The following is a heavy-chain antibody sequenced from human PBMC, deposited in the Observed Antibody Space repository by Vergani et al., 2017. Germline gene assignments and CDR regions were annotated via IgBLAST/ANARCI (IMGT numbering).Heavy chain of an antibody. CDR1: GFTFSSYA. V-gene: IGHV3-23*01. CDR2: ISGSGGST. J-gene: IGHJ6*03. Sequence: EVQLLESGGGLVQPGGSLRLSCAASGFTFSSYAMSWVRQAPGKGLEWVSAISGSGGSTYYADSVKGRFTISRDNSKNTLYLQMNSLRAEDTAVYYCARDGFAGSSHMDVWGKGTTVTVSS. D-gene: IGHD3-10*01. CDR3: ARDGFAGSSHMDV.